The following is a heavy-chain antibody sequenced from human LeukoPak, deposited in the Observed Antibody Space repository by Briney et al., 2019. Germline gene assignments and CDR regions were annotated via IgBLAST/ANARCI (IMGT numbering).Heavy chain of an antibody. J-gene: IGHJ3*02. CDR2: ISWNSGSI. CDR3: AKGWIITFGGVIASDAFDI. CDR1: GFTFDDYA. V-gene: IGHV3-9*01. D-gene: IGHD3-16*02. Sequence: SLRLSCAASGFTFDDYAMHWVRQAPGKGLEWVSGISWNSGSIGYADSVKGRFTISRDNAKNSLYLQMNSLRAEDTALYYCAKGWIITFGGVIASDAFDIWGQGTMVTVSS.